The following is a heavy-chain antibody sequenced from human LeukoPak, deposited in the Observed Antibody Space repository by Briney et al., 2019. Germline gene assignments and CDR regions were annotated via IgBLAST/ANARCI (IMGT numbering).Heavy chain of an antibody. D-gene: IGHD4-17*01. V-gene: IGHV3-7*01. Sequence: GGSLRLSCAAPGFIFSSYWMSWVRQAPGKGLEWVANIKQDGSEKYYVDSVKGRFTISRDNAKNSLYLQMNSLRAEDTAVYYCARTFYGDYDYWGRGTLVTVSS. CDR1: GFIFSSYW. J-gene: IGHJ4*02. CDR2: IKQDGSEK. CDR3: ARTFYGDYDY.